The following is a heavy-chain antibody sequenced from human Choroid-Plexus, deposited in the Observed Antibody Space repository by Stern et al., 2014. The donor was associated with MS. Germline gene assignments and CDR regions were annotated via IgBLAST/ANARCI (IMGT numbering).Heavy chain of an antibody. J-gene: IGHJ5*02. CDR1: GFTFGSCA. CDR3: AKDRQYLTYFFDH. Sequence: QVPLLESGGGVVQPGRPLRLSCVASGFTFGSCAMHWVRQAPGQGLEWVAGVSYDGSNKYYADSVKGRFTISRDNSQNTLYMQMSSLRPEDTAVYYCAKDRQYLTYFFDHWGQGSLVTVSS. D-gene: IGHD2/OR15-2a*01. CDR2: VSYDGSNK. V-gene: IGHV3-30*18.